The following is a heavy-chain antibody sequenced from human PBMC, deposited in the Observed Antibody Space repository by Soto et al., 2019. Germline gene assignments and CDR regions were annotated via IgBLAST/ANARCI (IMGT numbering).Heavy chain of an antibody. CDR2: LGGGDAI. D-gene: IGHD3-3*02. CDR1: GFTFSNYA. Sequence: VQLLESGGGLVQPGGSLRLSCEASGFTFSNYAMSWVRQAPGERPEWVSTLGGGDAIFYADSVRGRFTISRDDPRNTLYLRMDNLRLEDTAIYFCAKESVSYNGIYDAFDIWGQGTVVTVSS. J-gene: IGHJ3*02. V-gene: IGHV3-23*01. CDR3: AKESVSYNGIYDAFDI.